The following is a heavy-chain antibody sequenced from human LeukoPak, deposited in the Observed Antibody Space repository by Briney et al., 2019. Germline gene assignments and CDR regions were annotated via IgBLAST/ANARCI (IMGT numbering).Heavy chain of an antibody. V-gene: IGHV4-34*01. CDR3: ARGVRSPTAIVVVPAAIEAWFDP. D-gene: IGHD2-2*01. Sequence: SETLSLTCAVYGGSFSGYYWSWIRQPPGKGLEWIGEINHSGSTSYNPSLKSRVTISVDTSKNQFSLKLSSVTAADTAVYYCARGVRSPTAIVVVPAAIEAWFDPWGQGTLVTVSS. J-gene: IGHJ5*02. CDR1: GGSFSGYY. CDR2: INHSGST.